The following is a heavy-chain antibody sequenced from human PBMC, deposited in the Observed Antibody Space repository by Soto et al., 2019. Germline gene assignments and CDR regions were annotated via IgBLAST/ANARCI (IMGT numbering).Heavy chain of an antibody. CDR1: GGSISSSSYY. V-gene: IGHV4-39*01. D-gene: IGHD3-10*02. CDR3: ARILVSDYYYYYGMDV. J-gene: IGHJ6*02. CDR2: IYYSGST. Sequence: PSESLSLTCTVSGGSISSSSYYWGWIRQPPGKGLEWIGSIYYSGSTYYNPSLKSRVTISVDTSKNQFSLKLSSVTAADTAVYYCARILVSDYYYYYGMDVWGQGTTVTVSS.